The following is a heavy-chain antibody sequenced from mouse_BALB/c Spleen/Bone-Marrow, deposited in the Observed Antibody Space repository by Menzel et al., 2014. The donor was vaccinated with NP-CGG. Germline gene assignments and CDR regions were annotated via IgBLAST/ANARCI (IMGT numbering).Heavy chain of an antibody. CDR2: ISDGGSYT. CDR1: GFTFSDYY. J-gene: IGHJ4*01. D-gene: IGHD2-14*01. V-gene: IGHV5-4*02. CDR3: ARTYRPFALDY. Sequence: EVKLVESGGGLVEPGGSLKLSCAASGFTFSDYYMYWVRQTPEKRLEWVATISDGGSYTDYPGSVKGRFTVSRDNAKNNLYLQMSSLKSEDTAMYFCARTYRPFALDYWGQGTSVTVSS.